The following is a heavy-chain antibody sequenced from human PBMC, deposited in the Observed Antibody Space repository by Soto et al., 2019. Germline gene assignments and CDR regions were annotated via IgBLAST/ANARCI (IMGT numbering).Heavy chain of an antibody. Sequence: GGSLRLSCAASGFTFSSYAMTWVRQAPGKGLEWVSAISGSGSSTYYADSVKGRFTISRDNSKSTLYLQMNSLRVEDTAVHYCANLYDFWSGRNGMDVWGQGTTVTVSS. CDR1: GFTFSSYA. J-gene: IGHJ6*02. V-gene: IGHV3-23*01. CDR3: ANLYDFWSGRNGMDV. D-gene: IGHD3-3*01. CDR2: ISGSGSST.